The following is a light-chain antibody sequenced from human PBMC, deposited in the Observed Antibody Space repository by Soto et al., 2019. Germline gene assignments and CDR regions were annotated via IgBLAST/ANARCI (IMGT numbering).Light chain of an antibody. J-gene: IGLJ2*01. V-gene: IGLV2-23*03. CDR1: SSDVGSYNL. Sequence: QSVLTQPASVSGSPGQSITISCTGTSSDVGSYNLVSWYQQHSGKAPKLMIYEGSKRPSGVSNRFSGSKSGNTASLTISGLQAEDEADYYCCSYAGSSTFVVFGVGTKVTVL. CDR2: EGS. CDR3: CSYAGSSTFVV.